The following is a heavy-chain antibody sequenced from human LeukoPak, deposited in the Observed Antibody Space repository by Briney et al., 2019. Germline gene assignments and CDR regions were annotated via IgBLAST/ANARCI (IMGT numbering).Heavy chain of an antibody. J-gene: IGHJ4*02. Sequence: SETLSLTCTVSGGSISSGGYYWSWIRQHPGKGMEWIGYIYYSGSTYHNPSLKSRVTISVDTSKNQFSLKLSSVTAADTAVYFCARIDWVFDYWGQGTLVTVSS. CDR1: GGSISSGGYY. D-gene: IGHD3-9*01. CDR3: ARIDWVFDY. CDR2: IYYSGST. V-gene: IGHV4-31*03.